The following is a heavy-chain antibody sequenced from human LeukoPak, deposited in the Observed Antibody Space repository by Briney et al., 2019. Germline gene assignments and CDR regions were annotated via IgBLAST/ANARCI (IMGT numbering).Heavy chain of an antibody. J-gene: IGHJ5*02. V-gene: IGHV3-21*01. CDR2: ISSSSSYI. Sequence: GGSLRLSCAASGFTFSSYSMNWVRQAPGKGLEWVSSISSSSSYIYYADSVKGRFTISRDNAKNSLYLQMNSLRAEDTAVYYCARDHREDFWSGYNNWFDPWGQGTLVTVSS. CDR3: ARDHREDFWSGYNNWFDP. D-gene: IGHD3-3*01. CDR1: GFTFSSYS.